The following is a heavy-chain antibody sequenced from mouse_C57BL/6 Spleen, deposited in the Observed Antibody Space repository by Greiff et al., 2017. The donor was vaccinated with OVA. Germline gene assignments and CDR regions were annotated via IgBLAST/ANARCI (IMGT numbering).Heavy chain of an antibody. J-gene: IGHJ2*01. CDR3: ARPYYSNLYYFDY. CDR2: IDPNRGGT. CDR1: GYTFTSYW. Sequence: QVQLQQPGAELVKPGASVKLSCKASGYTFTSYWMHWVKQRPGRGLEWIGRIDPNRGGTKYNEKFKSKATLTVDKPSSTAYMQLSSLTSEDSAVYYGARPYYSNLYYFDYWGQGTTLTVSS. D-gene: IGHD2-5*01. V-gene: IGHV1-72*01.